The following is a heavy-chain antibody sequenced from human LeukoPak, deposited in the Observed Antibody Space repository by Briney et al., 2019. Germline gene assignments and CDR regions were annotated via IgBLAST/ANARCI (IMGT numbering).Heavy chain of an antibody. V-gene: IGHV4-39*07. J-gene: IGHJ4*02. CDR3: ARGPYGSGYY. D-gene: IGHD3-10*01. CDR1: GGSISSGDYY. CDR2: INHSGST. Sequence: SETPSLTCTVSGGSISSGDYYWSWIRQPPGKGLEWIGEINHSGSTNYNPSLKSRVTISVDTSKNQFSLKLSSVTAADTAVYYCARGPYGSGYYWGQGTLVTVSS.